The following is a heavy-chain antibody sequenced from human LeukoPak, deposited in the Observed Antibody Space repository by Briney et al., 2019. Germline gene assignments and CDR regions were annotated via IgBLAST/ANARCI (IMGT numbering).Heavy chain of an antibody. V-gene: IGHV3-7*01. CDR3: ARDRDDGGFEY. J-gene: IGHJ4*02. D-gene: IGHD4-23*01. CDR1: GFTFSNYW. CDR2: VKEDGRVK. Sequence: GGSLRLSCAASGFTFSNYWMSWVRQAPEKGLEWVANVKEDGRVKQYMDSMKGRFTISRDNAKNSLYQQMNSLRVEDTAVYYCARDRDDGGFEYWGQGTLVTVSS.